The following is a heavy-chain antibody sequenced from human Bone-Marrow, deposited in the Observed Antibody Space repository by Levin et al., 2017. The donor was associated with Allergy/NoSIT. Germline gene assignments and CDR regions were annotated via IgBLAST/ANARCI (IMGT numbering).Heavy chain of an antibody. CDR2: IITMFGTT. CDR3: ERRTGYCNKGISCPPYYFHGMDV. V-gene: IGHV1-69*06. D-gene: IGHD2-15*01. CDR1: GDTFNSHD. Sequence: KISCKASGDTFNSHDIAWVRQAPGHGLEWMGGIITMFGTTNYAQKFQGRVTITADKSTATVYMELSSLRSEDTGLYYCERRTGYCNKGISCPPYYFHGMDVWGPGTTVTVTS. J-gene: IGHJ6*02.